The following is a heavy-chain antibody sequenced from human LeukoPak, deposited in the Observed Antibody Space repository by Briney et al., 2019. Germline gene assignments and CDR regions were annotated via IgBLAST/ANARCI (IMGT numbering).Heavy chain of an antibody. Sequence: GGSLRLSCAASGFTFSTYSMNWVRQAPGKGLEWVSSISSNSRYIYYADSMRGRFAISRDNAKNSLYLQMNSLKPEDTAVYYCARVAEAAAFDSWGQGTLVTVSS. CDR2: ISSNSRYI. CDR3: ARVAEAAAFDS. V-gene: IGHV3-21*06. J-gene: IGHJ4*02. D-gene: IGHD6-13*01. CDR1: GFTFSTYS.